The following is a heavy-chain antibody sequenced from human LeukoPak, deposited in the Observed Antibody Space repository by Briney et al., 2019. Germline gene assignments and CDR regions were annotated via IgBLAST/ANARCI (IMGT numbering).Heavy chain of an antibody. CDR1: GFTFSSYA. CDR2: ISSSGDYI. Sequence: PGGSLRLSCAASGFTFSSYAMSWVRQAPGKGLEWVSSISSSGDYIHYGESVKGRLTISRDNAKNSLYLQMTSLRAEDTAVYYCARGGLWFGEFSDSWGQGTLVTVSS. V-gene: IGHV3-21*01. J-gene: IGHJ5*01. CDR3: ARGGLWFGEFSDS. D-gene: IGHD3-10*01.